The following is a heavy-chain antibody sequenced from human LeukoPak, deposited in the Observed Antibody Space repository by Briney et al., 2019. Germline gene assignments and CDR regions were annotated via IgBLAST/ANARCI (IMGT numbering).Heavy chain of an antibody. D-gene: IGHD6-13*01. CDR3: ALEIRSSSWYSLGFDY. J-gene: IGHJ4*02. CDR1: GYTFPSYY. CDR2: INPSGGNT. Sequence: ASVKVSCKASGYTFPSYYMHWVRQAPGQGLEWMGVINPSGGNTNSAQKFQGRVTMTRDTSTRTVYMELSSLRSEDTAVYYCALEIRSSSWYSLGFDYWGQGTLVTVSS. V-gene: IGHV1-46*01.